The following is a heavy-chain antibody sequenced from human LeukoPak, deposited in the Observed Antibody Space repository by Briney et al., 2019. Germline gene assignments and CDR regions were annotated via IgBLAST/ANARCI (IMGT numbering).Heavy chain of an antibody. J-gene: IGHJ6*03. D-gene: IGHD2-8*01. Sequence: GGSLRLSCAASGLTFSRYWMTWVRQAPGKGLEWVATIKQDGSEEYHVDSVKGRFTISRDNAKNSLYLQMNSLRPEDTAVYYCAGYCIYTVCYSYIDYYMDVWGKGTTVTVSS. CDR2: IKQDGSEE. CDR1: GLTFSRYW. CDR3: AGYCIYTVCYSYIDYYMDV. V-gene: IGHV3-7*01.